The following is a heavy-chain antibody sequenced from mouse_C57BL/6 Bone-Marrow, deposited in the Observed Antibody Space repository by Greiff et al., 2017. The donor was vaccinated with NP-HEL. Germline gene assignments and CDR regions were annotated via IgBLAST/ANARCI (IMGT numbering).Heavy chain of an antibody. J-gene: IGHJ4*01. V-gene: IGHV1-7*01. D-gene: IGHD4-1*02. Sequence: VRLQRSGAELPKPGASVKLSCKASASTFTSYWLHGVKQRPGQGLEWIGYINPSSGYTKYNQKFKDKATLTADKSSSTAYMQLSSLTYEDSAVYYCARYRASTGTRAMDYWGQGTSVTVSS. CDR3: ARYRASTGTRAMDY. CDR2: INPSSGYT. CDR1: ASTFTSYW.